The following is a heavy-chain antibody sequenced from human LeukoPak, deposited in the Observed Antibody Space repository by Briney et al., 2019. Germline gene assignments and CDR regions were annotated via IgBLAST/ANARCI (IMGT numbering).Heavy chain of an antibody. J-gene: IGHJ4*02. CDR1: GFTFSTYG. V-gene: IGHV3-30*18. CDR2: ISYDGSNK. CDR3: AKDVDYDSSGYPDY. D-gene: IGHD3-22*01. Sequence: QPGRSLRLSCAASGFTFSTYGMHWVRQAPGKGLEWVAVISYDGSNKYYADSVKGRFTISRDNSKNTLYLQMNSLRAEDTAVYYCAKDVDYDSSGYPDYWGQGTLVTVSS.